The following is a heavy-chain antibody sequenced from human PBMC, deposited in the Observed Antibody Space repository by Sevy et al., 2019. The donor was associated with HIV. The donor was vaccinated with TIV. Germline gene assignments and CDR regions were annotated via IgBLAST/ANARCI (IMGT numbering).Heavy chain of an antibody. Sequence: ASVKVSCKASGYIFSDYNIHWVRQAPGQGLEWMAWNNSDSGVTNYAQRFQGEVTVTRDTSLNTAYLDLSRLKSNDTAIYFCARLTTKPTSDLYGMDVWGQGTTVTVSS. CDR1: GYIFSDYN. CDR3: ARLTTKPTSDLYGMDV. CDR2: NNSDSGVT. D-gene: IGHD4-17*01. J-gene: IGHJ6*02. V-gene: IGHV1-2*02.